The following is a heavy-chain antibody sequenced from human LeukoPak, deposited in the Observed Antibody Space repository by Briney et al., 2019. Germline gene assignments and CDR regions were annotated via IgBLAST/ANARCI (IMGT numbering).Heavy chain of an antibody. CDR3: AKRNYDILTAAYYFDY. V-gene: IGHV3-23*01. CDR2: ISGSGGST. J-gene: IGHJ4*02. Sequence: GGSLRLSCAASGFTFSSYAMSWVRQAPGKGLEWVSAISGSGGSTYYADSVKGRFTISRDNSKNTLYLQMNSLRAEDTAVYYCAKRNYDILTAAYYFDYWGQGTLDTVSS. CDR1: GFTFSSYA. D-gene: IGHD3-9*01.